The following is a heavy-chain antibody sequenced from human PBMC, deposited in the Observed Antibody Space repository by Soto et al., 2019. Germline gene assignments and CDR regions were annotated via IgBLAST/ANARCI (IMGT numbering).Heavy chain of an antibody. Sequence: DVQLLESGGGLVQPGGSLRLSCAASGFTFRSYVMSWVRQAPGKGLEWVSGISGSGISTHYADSVKGRFTVSRDNSKNTLYLQMNSPRAEDTAVYNCAKDPVGPAWYFDLWGRGTLVTVSS. CDR2: ISGSGIST. J-gene: IGHJ2*01. CDR3: AKDPVGPAWYFDL. V-gene: IGHV3-23*01. CDR1: GFTFRSYV.